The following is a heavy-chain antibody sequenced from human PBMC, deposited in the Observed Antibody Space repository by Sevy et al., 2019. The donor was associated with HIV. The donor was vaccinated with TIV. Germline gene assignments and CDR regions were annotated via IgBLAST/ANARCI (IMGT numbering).Heavy chain of an antibody. J-gene: IGHJ4*02. CDR1: GGSISTYY. CDR2: IDFSGNT. Sequence: SETLSLTCSVSGGSISTYYWSWIRQSPGQGLEWIGYIDFSGNTNYNPSLKSRVAISVDTSKEQFSLELSSVTAADAALYYGARGGDFYASGSYSPLEFWGQGILVTVSS. D-gene: IGHD3-10*01. CDR3: ARGGDFYASGSYSPLEF. V-gene: IGHV4-59*13.